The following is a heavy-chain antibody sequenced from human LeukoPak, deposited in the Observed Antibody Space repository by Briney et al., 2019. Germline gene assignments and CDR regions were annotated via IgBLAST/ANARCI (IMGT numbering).Heavy chain of an antibody. V-gene: IGHV3-13*01. J-gene: IGHJ5*02. CDR2: IGTAGDT. Sequence: GGSLRLSCAASGFTFSSYDMHWVRQPTGGGLEWVSGIGTAGDTYYLGSVKGRFTISRENAQNSLYLQMNSLRAGDTAVYYCARAAVAGDPARGFDPWGQGTLVTVSS. CDR3: ARAAVAGDPARGFDP. D-gene: IGHD6-19*01. CDR1: GFTFSSYD.